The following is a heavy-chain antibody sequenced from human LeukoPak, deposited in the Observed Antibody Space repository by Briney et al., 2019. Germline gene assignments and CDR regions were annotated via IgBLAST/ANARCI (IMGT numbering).Heavy chain of an antibody. J-gene: IGHJ3*02. CDR2: MSYDGSTK. D-gene: IGHD3-10*01. CDR3: AKDSGELLYGDAFDI. V-gene: IGHV3-30*18. CDR1: GFIFSTYG. Sequence: GRSLRLSCAASGFIFSTYGMHGVRQAPGKGLEWVAVMSYDGSTKYYVDSVKGRFTISRDNSKNMLYLQMNSLRAEDTAVYYCAKDSGELLYGDAFDIWGQGTMVAVSS.